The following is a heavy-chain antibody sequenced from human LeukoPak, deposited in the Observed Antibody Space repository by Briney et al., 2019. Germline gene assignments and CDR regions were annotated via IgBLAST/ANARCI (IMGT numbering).Heavy chain of an antibody. CDR2: ISGSGGST. J-gene: IGHJ3*02. CDR3: ANSIVVVVAATNTGDAFDI. Sequence: PGGSLRLSCAASGFTFSSYATSWVRQAPGKGLEWVSAISGSGGSTYYADSVKGRFTISRDNSKNTLYLQMNSLRAEDTAVYYCANSIVVVVAATNTGDAFDIWGQGTMVTVSS. V-gene: IGHV3-23*01. CDR1: GFTFSSYA. D-gene: IGHD2-15*01.